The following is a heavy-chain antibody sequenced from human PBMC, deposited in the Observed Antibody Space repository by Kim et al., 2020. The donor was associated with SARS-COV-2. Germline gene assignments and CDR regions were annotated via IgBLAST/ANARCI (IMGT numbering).Heavy chain of an antibody. V-gene: IGHV3-66*01. D-gene: IGHD4-17*01. J-gene: IGHJ4*02. Sequence: YYADAVKGRFTISRDYAKHSLYLLMNSLGVEYTAVYYCARFEVSTAYCDYWGQGTLVTVSS. CDR3: ARFEVSTAYCDY.